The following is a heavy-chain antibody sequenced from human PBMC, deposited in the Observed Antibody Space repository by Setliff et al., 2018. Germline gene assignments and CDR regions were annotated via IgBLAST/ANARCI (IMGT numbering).Heavy chain of an antibody. V-gene: IGHV1-69*05. CDR1: GGTFRSYG. CDR3: ARVGGRWLVTIPGGFDL. J-gene: IGHJ3*01. CDR2: TIPMFGSA. Sequence: SVKVSCKASGGTFRSYGISWVRQAPGQGLEWMGGTIPMFGSANYAQKFQGRVTIITDEFTGTAYMELSSLRTEDTAVYYCARVGGRWLVTIPGGFDLWGQGTMVTVSS. D-gene: IGHD6-19*01.